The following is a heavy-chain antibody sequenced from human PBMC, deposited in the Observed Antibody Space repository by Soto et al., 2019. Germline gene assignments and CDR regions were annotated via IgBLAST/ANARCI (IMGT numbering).Heavy chain of an antibody. Sequence: ASVKVSCKTSGYTFTNYGINWVRQAPGQGLEWMGWISTHNGNTKYAQRVQGRVTMTTDTSTSTAYMELKSLTSDDTAVYYCARVPTPHPGHSDKNNWSDPRGPGTLLTVSS. CDR3: ARVPTPHPGHSDKNNWSDP. D-gene: IGHD2-15*01. CDR1: GYTFTNYG. V-gene: IGHV1-18*04. CDR2: ISTHNGNT. J-gene: IGHJ5*02.